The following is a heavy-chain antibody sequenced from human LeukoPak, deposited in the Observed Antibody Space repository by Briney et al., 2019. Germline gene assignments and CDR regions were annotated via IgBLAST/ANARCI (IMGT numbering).Heavy chain of an antibody. V-gene: IGHV3-15*07. J-gene: IGHJ4*02. CDR3: TTVGYDSSGYYSYYFDY. CDR1: GFTFSNTW. Sequence: PGGSLRLSCAAPGFTFSNTWMNWVRQAPGKGLEWVGRIKSKTDGGTTDYAAPVKGRFTISRDDSKNTLYLQMNSLKTEDTAVYYCTTVGYDSSGYYSYYFDYWGQGTLVTVSS. CDR2: IKSKTDGGTT. D-gene: IGHD3-22*01.